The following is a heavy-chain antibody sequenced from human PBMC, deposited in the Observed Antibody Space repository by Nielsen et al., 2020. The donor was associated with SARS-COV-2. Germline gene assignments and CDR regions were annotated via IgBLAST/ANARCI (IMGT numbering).Heavy chain of an antibody. CDR2: IRSKAYGGTT. CDR1: GFTFGDYA. V-gene: IGHV3-49*03. Sequence: GESLKISCTASGFTFGDYAMSWFRQAPGKGLGWVGFIRSKAYGGTTEYAASVKGRFTISRDDSKSIAYLQMNSLKTEDTAVYYCTREVSDFWSGYYADYWGQGTLVTVSS. CDR3: TREVSDFWSGYYADY. J-gene: IGHJ4*02. D-gene: IGHD3-3*01.